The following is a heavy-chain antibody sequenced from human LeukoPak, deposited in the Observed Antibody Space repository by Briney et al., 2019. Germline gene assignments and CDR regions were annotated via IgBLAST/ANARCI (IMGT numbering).Heavy chain of an antibody. J-gene: IGHJ4*02. V-gene: IGHV3-64*01. D-gene: IGHD2-2*02. CDR1: GFTFSSYA. CDR2: ISSNGGST. Sequence: GGSLRLSCAASGFTFSSYAMHWVRQAPGKGLEYVSAISSNGGSTYYANSVKGRFTISRDNSKNTLYLQMGSLRAEDMAVYYCARARGVPAAIRYDYWGQGTLVTVSS. CDR3: ARARGVPAAIRYDY.